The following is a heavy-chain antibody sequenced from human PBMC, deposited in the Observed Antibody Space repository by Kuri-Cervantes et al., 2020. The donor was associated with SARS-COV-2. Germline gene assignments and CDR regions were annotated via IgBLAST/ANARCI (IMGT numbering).Heavy chain of an antibody. D-gene: IGHD6-13*01. CDR2: INPNSGGT. CDR1: GYTFTGYY. CDR3: ARVGPLRYSSSWEHDY. Sequence: ASVKVSCKASGYTFTGYYMHWVRQAPGQGLEWMGWINPNSGGTNYAQKFQGRVTMTRATSISTAYMELSRLRSDDTAVYYCARVGPLRYSSSWEHDYWGQGTLVTVSS. V-gene: IGHV1-2*02. J-gene: IGHJ4*02.